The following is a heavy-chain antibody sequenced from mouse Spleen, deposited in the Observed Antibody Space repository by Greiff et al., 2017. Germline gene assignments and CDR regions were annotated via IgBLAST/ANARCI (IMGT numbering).Heavy chain of an antibody. CDR3: ATTYYGSSYGFAY. CDR2: IWRGGST. D-gene: IGHD1-1*01. Sequence: VQLQQSGPGLVQPSQSLSITCTVSGFSLTSYGVHWVRQSPGKGLEWLGVIWRGGSTDYNAAFMSRLSITKDNSKSQVFFKMNSLQADDTAIYYCATTYYGSSYGFAYWGQGTLVTVSA. V-gene: IGHV2-5*01. J-gene: IGHJ3*01. CDR1: GFSLTSYG.